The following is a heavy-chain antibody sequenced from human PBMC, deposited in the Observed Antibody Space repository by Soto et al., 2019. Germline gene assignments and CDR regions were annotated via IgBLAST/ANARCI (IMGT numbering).Heavy chain of an antibody. Sequence: PGGSLRLSCAASGFTFSSYSMNWVRQAPGKGPEWVLSISSSSSYIYYADPVKGRFTISRDDAKNSLYLQMNSLRAEDTAVYYCARGSAAASPYYYYGMDVWGQGTTVTVSS. V-gene: IGHV3-21*01. CDR2: ISSSSSYI. D-gene: IGHD6-13*01. J-gene: IGHJ6*02. CDR1: GFTFSSYS. CDR3: ARGSAAASPYYYYGMDV.